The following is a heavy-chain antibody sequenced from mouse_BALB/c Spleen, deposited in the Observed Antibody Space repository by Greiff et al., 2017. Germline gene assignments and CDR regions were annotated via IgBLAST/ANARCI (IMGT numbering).Heavy chain of an antibody. V-gene: IGHV3-8*02. CDR3: ARAGTSVVDYDC. CDR2: ISYSGST. J-gene: IGHJ3*01. CDR1: GDSITSGY. D-gene: IGHD2-4*01. Sequence: VQLKESGPSLVKPSQTLSLTCSVTGDSITSGYWNWLRKFPGNKLEYMGYISYSGSTYYNPSLKSRISITRDTSKNQYYLRLNSVTTEDTARYCCARAGTSVVDYDCWGQGTLVTVSA.